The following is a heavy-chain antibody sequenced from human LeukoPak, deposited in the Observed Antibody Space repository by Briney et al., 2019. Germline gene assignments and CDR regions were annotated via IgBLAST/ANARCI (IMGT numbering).Heavy chain of an antibody. V-gene: IGHV4-30-4*08. D-gene: IGHD2-2*01. CDR3: AREGTHCSSTSCSSGP. CDR1: GGSISSGGYY. CDR2: IYYSGST. J-gene: IGHJ5*02. Sequence: SETLSLTCTVSGGSISSGGYYWSWIRQPPGKGLEWIGYIYYSGSTYYNPSLKSRVTISVDTSKNQFSLKLSSVTAADTAVYYCAREGTHCSSTSCSSGPWGQGTLVTVSS.